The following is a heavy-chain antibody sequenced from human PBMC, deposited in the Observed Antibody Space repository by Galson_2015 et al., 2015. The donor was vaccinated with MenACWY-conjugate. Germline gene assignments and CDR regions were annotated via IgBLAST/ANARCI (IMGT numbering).Heavy chain of an antibody. Sequence: SLRLSCAASGFTFSSYGMHWVRQAPGKGLEWVAFIRYDGSNKYYADSVKGRFTISRDNSKNTLYLQMNSLRAEDTAVYYCAKDRPIAVAGSFDYWGQGTLVIVSS. J-gene: IGHJ4*02. V-gene: IGHV3-30*02. CDR2: IRYDGSNK. D-gene: IGHD6-19*01. CDR1: GFTFSSYG. CDR3: AKDRPIAVAGSFDY.